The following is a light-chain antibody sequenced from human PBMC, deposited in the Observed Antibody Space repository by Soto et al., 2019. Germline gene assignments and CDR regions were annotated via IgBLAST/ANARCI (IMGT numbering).Light chain of an antibody. CDR3: HQFDSSRVYS. CDR1: QSVTSTY. J-gene: IGKJ2*03. CDR2: GGS. Sequence: EIVLTQSPVTLSLSPGERATLSCTASQSVTSTYLAWYQQKPGQSPRLIIYGGSTRASDFPDRFSGGGSGTDFTLIISRVEPDDSAVYCCHCHQFDSSRVYSFGQGTKLEI. V-gene: IGKV3-20*01.